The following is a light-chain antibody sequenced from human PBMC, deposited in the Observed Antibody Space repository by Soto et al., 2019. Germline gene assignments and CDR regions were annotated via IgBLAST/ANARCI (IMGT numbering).Light chain of an antibody. J-gene: IGKJ1*01. CDR3: LQHTYLWT. CDR2: AVS. V-gene: IGKV1-17*01. CDR1: QDISNN. Sequence: DIQMTQSPSSLSASVGDSVTITCRASQDISNNLGWFQQKPGKAPKRLIYAVSSLQSGVPSRFSGSGSGTEFTLTISSLQPEDFATYYCLQHTYLWTFGQGTKVEIK.